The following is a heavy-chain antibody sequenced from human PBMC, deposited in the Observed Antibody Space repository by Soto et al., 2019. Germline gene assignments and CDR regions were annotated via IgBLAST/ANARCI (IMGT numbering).Heavy chain of an antibody. CDR1: GFIFSYYS. CDR2: IDGGSSAI. CDR3: TREGS. J-gene: IGHJ4*02. V-gene: IGHV3-48*02. Sequence: PGGSLRLSCGASGFIFSYYSMNWVRQFPGKGLEWIAYIDGGSSAIHYTDSVKGRFTISRDNARNSLYLQMNGLRDEGTAVYYCTREGSWGRGTQVTV.